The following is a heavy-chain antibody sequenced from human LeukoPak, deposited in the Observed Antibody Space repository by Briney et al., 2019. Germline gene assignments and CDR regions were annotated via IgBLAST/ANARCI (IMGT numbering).Heavy chain of an antibody. V-gene: IGHV1-3*01. D-gene: IGHD3-9*01. CDR3: ARAAEYDILAGYYPYYFDY. Sequence: ASVKVSCKASGYTFTSYAMHWVRQAPGQRLEWMGWINAGNGNTKYSQKFQGRVTITRDTSASTAYMELSSLRSEDTAVYYCARAAEYDILAGYYPYYFDYWGQGTLVTVSS. CDR1: GYTFTSYA. J-gene: IGHJ4*02. CDR2: INAGNGNT.